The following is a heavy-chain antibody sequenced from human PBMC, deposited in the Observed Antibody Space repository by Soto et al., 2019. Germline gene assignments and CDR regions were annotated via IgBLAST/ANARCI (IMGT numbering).Heavy chain of an antibody. J-gene: IGHJ4*02. D-gene: IGHD2-8*01. CDR2: IYYSGST. CDR1: GGSISSGGYY. V-gene: IGHV4-31*03. Sequence: PSETLSLTCTVSGGSISSGGYYWSWIRQHPGKGLEWIGYIYYSGSTYYNPPLKSRVTISVDTSKNQFSLKLSSVTAADTAVYYCARSSAIVLMVYAPLFDYWGQGTLVTVSS. CDR3: ARSSAIVLMVYAPLFDY.